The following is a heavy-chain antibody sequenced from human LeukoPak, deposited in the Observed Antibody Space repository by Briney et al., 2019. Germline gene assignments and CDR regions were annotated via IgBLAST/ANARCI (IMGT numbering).Heavy chain of an antibody. CDR3: ARDYCDSAGCYPMYDY. V-gene: IGHV1-46*01. D-gene: IGHD3-22*01. J-gene: IGHJ4*02. CDR2: INPSGGST. CDR1: GYTFTSYY. Sequence: ASVKVSCKASGYTFTSYYMHWVRQAPGQGLEWMGIINPSGGSTSYAQKFQGRVTMTRDTSTSTVYMELSSLRSEDTAVYYCARDYCDSAGCYPMYDYWGQGTLVTVSS.